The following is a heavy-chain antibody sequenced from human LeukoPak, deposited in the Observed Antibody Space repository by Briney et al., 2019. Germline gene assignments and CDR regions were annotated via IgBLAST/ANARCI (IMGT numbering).Heavy chain of an antibody. CDR3: ARDLSPGRRGVRVSYYFDY. J-gene: IGHJ4*02. V-gene: IGHV1-18*01. CDR2: ISTHNGNI. CDR1: GYTFTSYG. D-gene: IGHD3-10*01. Sequence: GASVKDSCKASGYTFTSYGTSWVRQAPGQGLEWLGWISTHNGNINYAQKLRGRVTMTTDTSTSTAYMELKSLTSDDTAAYYCARDLSPGRRGVRVSYYFDYWGPGTLVTVSS.